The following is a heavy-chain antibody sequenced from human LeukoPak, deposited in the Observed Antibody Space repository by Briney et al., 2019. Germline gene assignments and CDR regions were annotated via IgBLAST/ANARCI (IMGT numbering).Heavy chain of an antibody. Sequence: GGSLRLSCAASGFTFSSYWMHWVRQAPGKGLVWVSRINSDGSSTSYADSVKGRFTISRDNAKNTLYLQMNSLRAEDTAVYYCARAPRFGELLQVDYWGQGTLVTVSS. J-gene: IGHJ4*02. CDR3: ARAPRFGELLQVDY. CDR1: GFTFSSYW. CDR2: INSDGSST. V-gene: IGHV3-74*01. D-gene: IGHD3-10*01.